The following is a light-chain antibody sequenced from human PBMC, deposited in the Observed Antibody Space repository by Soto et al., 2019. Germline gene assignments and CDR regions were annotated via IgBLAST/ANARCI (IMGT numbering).Light chain of an antibody. J-gene: IGKJ1*01. V-gene: IGKV3-20*01. Sequence: PGERATLSCSASQSVTKNNLNWYQQKPGQAPRLLIYGASSRATGIPDRFSGTGSETDFTLTISRLEPEDFAVYYCQQYVSSPRTCGQGTKVAIK. CDR1: QSVTKNN. CDR3: QQYVSSPRT. CDR2: GAS.